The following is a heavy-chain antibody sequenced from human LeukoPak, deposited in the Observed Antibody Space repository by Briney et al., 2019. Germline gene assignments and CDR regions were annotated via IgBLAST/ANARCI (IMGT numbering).Heavy chain of an antibody. Sequence: GASVKVSCKASGYTFTSYYMHWVRQAPGQGLEWMGIINPSGGSTSYAQKFQGRVTMTRDTSTSTVYMELSSLRSEDTAVYYCARAIERDTAMDRFGLDYWGQGTLVTVSS. V-gene: IGHV1-46*01. CDR3: ARAIERDTAMDRFGLDY. CDR2: INPSGGST. D-gene: IGHD5-18*01. J-gene: IGHJ4*02. CDR1: GYTFTSYY.